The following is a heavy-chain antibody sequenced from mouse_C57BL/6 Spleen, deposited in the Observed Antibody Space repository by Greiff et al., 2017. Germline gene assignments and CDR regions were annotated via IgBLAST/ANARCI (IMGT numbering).Heavy chain of an antibody. D-gene: IGHD1-1*01. CDR3: ARHGYGSSLDY. CDR2: ISNGGGST. Sequence: EVQVVESGGGLVQPGGSLKLSCAASGFTFSDYYMYWVRQTPEKRLEWVAYISNGGGSTYYQDTVKGRFTISRDHAKNTLYLQMSRLKSEDTAMYYCARHGYGSSLDYWGQGTTLTVSS. J-gene: IGHJ2*01. V-gene: IGHV5-12*01. CDR1: GFTFSDYY.